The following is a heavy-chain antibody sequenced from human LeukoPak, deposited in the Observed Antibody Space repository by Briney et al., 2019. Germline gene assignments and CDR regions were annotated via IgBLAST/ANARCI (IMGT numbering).Heavy chain of an antibody. CDR1: GFTFNSYS. CDR2: ISSSSNV. J-gene: IGHJ6*02. CDR3: ARSSLLHSNAMDV. V-gene: IGHV3-48*02. D-gene: IGHD5-18*01. Sequence: GGSLRLSCAASGFTFNSYSMNWVRQAPGKGLEWISYISSSSNVYYADSVKGRFTISRDNTKNSLYLQMSSLRDDDTAVYYCARSSLLHSNAMDVWGQGTTVTVSS.